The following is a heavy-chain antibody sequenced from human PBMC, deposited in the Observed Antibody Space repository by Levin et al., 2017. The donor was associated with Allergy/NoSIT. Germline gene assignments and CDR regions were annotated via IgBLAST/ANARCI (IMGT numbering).Heavy chain of an antibody. J-gene: IGHJ4*02. D-gene: IGHD1-1*01. Sequence: PSQTLSLTCTVSGGSVSSSPYYWTWIRQHPGKGLEWIGYMSDTGSTYYKPSLKNRISISLDTSKSQLSLRLNLVTAADSAVYYCARGFRPAYPSAWYIFDQWGQGTLVTVSS. CDR3: ARGFRPAYPSAWYIFDQ. CDR2: MSDTGST. CDR1: GGSVSSSPYY. V-gene: IGHV4-31*03.